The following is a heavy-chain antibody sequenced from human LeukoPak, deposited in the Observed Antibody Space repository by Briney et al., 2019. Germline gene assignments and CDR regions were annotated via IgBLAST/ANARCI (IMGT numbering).Heavy chain of an antibody. V-gene: IGHV1-18*01. CDR2: ISAYNGNT. J-gene: IGHJ5*02. CDR1: GYTFTSYG. D-gene: IGHD1-26*01. CDR3: ARGDLEWEPDPNWFDP. Sequence: ASVKVSCKASGYTFTSYGISWVRQAPGQGLEWMGWISAYNGNTNYAQKLKGRVTMTTDTSTSTAYMELRSLRSDDTAVYYCARGDLEWEPDPNWFDPWGQGTLVTVSS.